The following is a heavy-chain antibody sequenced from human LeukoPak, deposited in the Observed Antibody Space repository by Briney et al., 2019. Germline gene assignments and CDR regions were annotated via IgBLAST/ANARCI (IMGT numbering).Heavy chain of an antibody. D-gene: IGHD7-27*01. CDR2: ISSSSSYI. CDR3: VKGWGDY. J-gene: IGHJ4*02. CDR1: GFTFSTYS. Sequence: PGGSLRLSCAASGFTFSTYSMNWVRQAPGKGLEWVSSISSSSSYIYYADSVKGRFTISRDNAKNSLYLQMNSLRVDDTAVYFCVKGWGDYWGQGILVTVSS. V-gene: IGHV3-21*04.